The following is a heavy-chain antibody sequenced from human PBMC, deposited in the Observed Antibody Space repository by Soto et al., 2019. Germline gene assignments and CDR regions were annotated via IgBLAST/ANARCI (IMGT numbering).Heavy chain of an antibody. V-gene: IGHV3-23*01. J-gene: IGHJ4*02. CDR3: AKSSDFWSGYYCDY. Sequence: PGGSLRLSCAASGFTFSSYAMSWVRQAPGKGLEWVSAISGSGGSTYYADSVKGRFTISRDNSKNTLYLQMNSLRAEDTAVYYCAKSSDFWSGYYCDYWGQGTLVTVSS. CDR1: GFTFSSYA. CDR2: ISGSGGST. D-gene: IGHD3-3*01.